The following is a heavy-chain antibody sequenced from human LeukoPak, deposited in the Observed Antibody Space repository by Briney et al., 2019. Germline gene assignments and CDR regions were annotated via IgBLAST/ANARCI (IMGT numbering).Heavy chain of an antibody. CDR1: GVTFSDYY. D-gene: IGHD2-2*01. Sequence: GGSLRLSCAASGVTFSDYYMSWIRQAPGKGLEWVSYISSSGSTIYYADSGKGRFTISRDNAKNSLYLQMNSLRAEDTAVYYCARDFAAKGARVNCSSTSCYLYSSSWPSDYWGQGTLVTVSS. CDR2: ISSSGSTI. J-gene: IGHJ4*02. V-gene: IGHV3-11*01. CDR3: ARDFAAKGARVNCSSTSCYLYSSSWPSDY.